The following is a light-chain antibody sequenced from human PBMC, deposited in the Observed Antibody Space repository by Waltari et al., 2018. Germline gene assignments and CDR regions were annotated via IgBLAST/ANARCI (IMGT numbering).Light chain of an antibody. CDR2: DVT. V-gene: IGLV2-14*03. Sequence: QSALTQPASVSGSPGQSITIPCPGTSNAVGSSNFSSWYQQHPGRAPQLMIYDVTERPSGISSRFSGSKSANTASLTISGLLPEDEAIYYCSSFTDTHTLLFGGGTTVTVL. CDR1: SNAVGSSNF. CDR3: SSFTDTHTLL. J-gene: IGLJ2*01.